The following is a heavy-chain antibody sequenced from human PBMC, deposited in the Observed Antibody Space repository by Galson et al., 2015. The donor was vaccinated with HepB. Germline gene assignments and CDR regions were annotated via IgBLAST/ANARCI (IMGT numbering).Heavy chain of an antibody. V-gene: IGHV1-46*04. D-gene: IGHD3-10*01. J-gene: IGHJ4*02. CDR2: INPSGGST. Sequence: SVKVSCKASGYTFTSYYMHWVRQAPGQGLEWMGIINPSGGSTSYAQKLQGRVTMTRDTSTSTVYMELSSLRSEDTAVYYCARDREYYGSGSYYAFDYWGQGTLVTVSS. CDR3: ARDREYYGSGSYYAFDY. CDR1: GYTFTSYY.